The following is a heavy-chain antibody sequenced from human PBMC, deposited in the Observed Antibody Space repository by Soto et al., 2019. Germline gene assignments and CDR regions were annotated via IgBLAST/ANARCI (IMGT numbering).Heavy chain of an antibody. J-gene: IGHJ4*02. CDR1: GYTFITFG. Sequence: ASVQVSRKGSGYTFITFGISWVRQAPGQGLGWTGWISGYNGNTNDAQKVQGRVTMTAGTATSTGYMELRSLRSDDTALYYCARDSSGGSSPGYYFWRQGTLVSXSS. V-gene: IGHV1-18*01. D-gene: IGHD5-18*01. CDR3: ARDSSGGSSPGYYF. CDR2: ISGYNGNT.